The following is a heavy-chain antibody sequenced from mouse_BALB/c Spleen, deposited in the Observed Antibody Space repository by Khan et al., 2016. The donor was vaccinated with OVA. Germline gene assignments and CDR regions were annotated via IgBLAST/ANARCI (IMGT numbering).Heavy chain of an antibody. V-gene: IGHV1-87*01. CDR3: ACAPLISDFDY. J-gene: IGHJ2*01. CDR2: IYPGDGDT. D-gene: IGHD6-1*01. CDR1: GYTFTSYW. Sequence: QVQLKQSGAELARPGASVKLSCKASGYTFTSYWMRWVIQRPGQGLEWIGAIYPGDGDTRYTQKFKGQATLTADKSSSTAYMQLSSLASEDSAVYYCACAPLISDFDYWGQGTTLTVSS.